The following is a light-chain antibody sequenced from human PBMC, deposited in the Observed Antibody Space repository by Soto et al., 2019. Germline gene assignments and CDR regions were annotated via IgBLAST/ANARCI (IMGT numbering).Light chain of an antibody. CDR2: GAS. J-gene: IGKJ4*01. CDR3: QQYNNWPGT. CDR1: QGIRND. Sequence: MTQSPSSLSASVGDRVTITCRASQGIRNDLGWYQQKPGQAPRLLIYGASTRATGIPARFSGSGSGTEFTLTISSLQSEDFAVYYCQQYNNWPGTFGGGTKVEIK. V-gene: IGKV3-15*01.